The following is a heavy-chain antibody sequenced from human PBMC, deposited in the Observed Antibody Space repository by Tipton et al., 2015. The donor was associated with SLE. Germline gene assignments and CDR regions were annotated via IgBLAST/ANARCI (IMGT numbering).Heavy chain of an antibody. J-gene: IGHJ6*02. D-gene: IGHD2-15*01. CDR3: ASGGGNYYYYGMDV. CDR2: INHSGST. Sequence: TLSLTCAVYGGSFSGYYWSWIRQPPGKGLEWIGEINHSGSTNYNPSLKSRVTISVDTSKNQFSLKLSFVTAADTAVYYCASGGGNYYYYGMDVWGQGTTVTVSS. CDR1: GGSFSGYY. V-gene: IGHV4-34*01.